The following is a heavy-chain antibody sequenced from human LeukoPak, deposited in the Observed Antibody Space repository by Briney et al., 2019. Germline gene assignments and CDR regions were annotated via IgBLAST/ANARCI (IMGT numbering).Heavy chain of an antibody. CDR2: IYYSGST. CDR3: ARGGLWFGETNWFDP. D-gene: IGHD3-10*01. V-gene: IGHV4-31*03. J-gene: IGHJ5*02. CDR1: GGSISSGGYY. Sequence: SETLSLTCTVSGGSISSGGYYWSWIRQHPGKGLEWIGYIYYSGSTYYNPSLKSRVTISVDTSKNQFSLKLSSVTAAGTAVYYCARGGLWFGETNWFDPWGQGTLVTVSS.